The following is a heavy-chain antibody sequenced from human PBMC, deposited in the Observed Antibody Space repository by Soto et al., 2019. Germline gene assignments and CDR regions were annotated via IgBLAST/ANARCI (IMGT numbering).Heavy chain of an antibody. J-gene: IGHJ4*02. V-gene: IGHV4-39*01. CDR2: INHSGST. D-gene: IGHD3-22*01. CDR1: GGSISGSYYY. CDR3: ARLGGYVSVGYYYLWDS. Sequence: QLQLQESGPGLVKPSETLSLTCAVSGGSISGSYYYWGWLRQSPGRGLEWIGVINHSGSTYHNLSLKGRVTMSVDASRNQFSLKLTSMTAADTAVYYCARLGGYVSVGYYYLWDSWGQGTLVTVSS.